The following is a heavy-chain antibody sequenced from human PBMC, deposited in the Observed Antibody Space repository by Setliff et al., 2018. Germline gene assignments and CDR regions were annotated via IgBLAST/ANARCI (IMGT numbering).Heavy chain of an antibody. J-gene: IGHJ4*02. V-gene: IGHV3-23*01. Sequence: GGSLRLSCAASGFTFSSYAITWVRQAPGKGLERVSMISGSAQTTYYADSVKGRFTISRDNSKNTLYLQMNSLKTEDTAVYYCVTDTPFSDSWTGEDYWGQGTLVTVSS. D-gene: IGHD2-8*02. CDR2: ISGSAQTT. CDR3: VTDTPFSDSWTGEDY. CDR1: GFTFSSYA.